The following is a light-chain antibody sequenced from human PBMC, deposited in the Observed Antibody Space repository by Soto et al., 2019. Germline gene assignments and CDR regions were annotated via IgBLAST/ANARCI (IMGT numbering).Light chain of an antibody. CDR1: QSVSSN. Sequence: ELVLTQSPGTLSLSPGARATLSCRASQSVSSNLAWYQQKPGQAPRLLIYGASTRATGIPARFSGSGSGTELTLTISSLQSEDVAVYDCQQYNNWPQTFGQGTKVDI. J-gene: IGKJ1*01. V-gene: IGKV3-15*01. CDR2: GAS. CDR3: QQYNNWPQT.